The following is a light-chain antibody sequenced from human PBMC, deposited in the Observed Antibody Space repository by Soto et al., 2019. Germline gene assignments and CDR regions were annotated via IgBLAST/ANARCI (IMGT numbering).Light chain of an antibody. CDR3: HQYGDSPQT. CDR1: QSVGSSY. CDR2: GAS. J-gene: IGKJ1*01. Sequence: EIVLTQSPATLSLSPGEGATLSCRASQSVGSSYLAWYQQRPGQAPRLLITGASNRATGVADRFSGSGSGTDFTLTISRLEPEDFAVYYCHQYGDSPQTFGQGTKVDIK. V-gene: IGKV3-20*01.